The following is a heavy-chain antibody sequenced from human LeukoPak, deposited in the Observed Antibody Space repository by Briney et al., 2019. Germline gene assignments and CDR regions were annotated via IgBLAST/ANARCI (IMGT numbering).Heavy chain of an antibody. Sequence: GGSLRLSCAASGFTFSDYYMSWIRQAPGKGLEWVSYISSSGSTIYYADSVKGRFTISRDNSKNTLYLQMNSLRAEDTAVYYCAKDPGGDIVVVPAAPDYWGQGTLVTVSS. CDR3: AKDPGGDIVVVPAAPDY. D-gene: IGHD2-2*01. V-gene: IGHV3-11*04. J-gene: IGHJ4*02. CDR2: ISSSGSTI. CDR1: GFTFSDYY.